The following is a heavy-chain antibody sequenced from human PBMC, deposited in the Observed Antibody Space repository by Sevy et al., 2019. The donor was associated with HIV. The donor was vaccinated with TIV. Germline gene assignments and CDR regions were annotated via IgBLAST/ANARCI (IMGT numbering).Heavy chain of an antibody. J-gene: IGHJ5*02. CDR1: GGSISSYY. CDR3: ARGQFYYDFWSGYSSKAINWFDP. V-gene: IGHV4-59*01. D-gene: IGHD3-3*01. Sequence: SETLSLTCTVSGGSISSYYWSWIRQPPGKGLEWIGYIYYSGSTNYNPSLKSRVTISVDTSKNQFSLKLSSVTAVDTAVYYCARGQFYYDFWSGYSSKAINWFDPWGQGTLVTVSS. CDR2: IYYSGST.